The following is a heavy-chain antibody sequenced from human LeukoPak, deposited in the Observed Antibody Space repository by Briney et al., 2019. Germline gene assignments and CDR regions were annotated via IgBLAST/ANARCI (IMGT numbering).Heavy chain of an antibody. Sequence: GGYLRLSCAASGFTFSDYYMSWIRQAPGKGLEWVSYISSSGSTIYYADSVKGRFTISRDNAKNSLYLQMNSLRAEDTAVYYCARDSPASSGEVDYWGQGTLVSVSS. CDR1: GFTFSDYY. J-gene: IGHJ4*02. CDR2: ISSSGSTI. V-gene: IGHV3-11*01. D-gene: IGHD2-15*01. CDR3: ARDSPASSGEVDY.